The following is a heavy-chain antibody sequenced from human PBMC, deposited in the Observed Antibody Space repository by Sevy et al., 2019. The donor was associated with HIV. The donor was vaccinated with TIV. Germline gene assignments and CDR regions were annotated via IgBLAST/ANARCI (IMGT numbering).Heavy chain of an antibody. D-gene: IGHD6-6*01. CDR3: AKDLTVRYSTSSGDFDY. Sequence: GGSLRLSCATSGFTFSDYGMHWVRQAPGQGLEWVAFTRYDGSTKYYSDSVKGRFTISRDNPKNTLYLQMNSLRADDTAVYYCAKDLTVRYSTSSGDFDYWGQRSLVTVSS. CDR2: TRYDGSTK. V-gene: IGHV3-30*02. J-gene: IGHJ4*02. CDR1: GFTFSDYG.